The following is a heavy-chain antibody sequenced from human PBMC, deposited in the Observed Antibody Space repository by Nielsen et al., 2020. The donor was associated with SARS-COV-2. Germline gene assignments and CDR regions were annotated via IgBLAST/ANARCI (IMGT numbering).Heavy chain of an antibody. D-gene: IGHD3-3*01. J-gene: IGHJ6*02. CDR3: ARDPQGSHWSTYYDFWSGYSIQAGDYYGMDV. CDR1: GFTFSSYS. CDR2: ISSSSSYI. V-gene: IGHV3-21*01. Sequence: GESLKISCAASGFTFSSYSMNWVRQAPGKGLEWVSSISSSSSYIYYADSVKGRFTISRDNAKNSLYLQMNSLRAEDTAVYYCARDPQGSHWSTYYDFWSGYSIQAGDYYGMDVWSQGTTVTVSS.